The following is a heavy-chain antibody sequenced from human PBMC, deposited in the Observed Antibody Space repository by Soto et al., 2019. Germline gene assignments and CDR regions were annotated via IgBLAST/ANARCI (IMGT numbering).Heavy chain of an antibody. Sequence: QVRLVQSGSEVKKPGASVKVSCKASGYTFTSYGFSWVRQAPGQGLEWVGWISAHHGDTNYAQKFQGRDTMTTDTSTSTAYMELRSLRSDDTAVYYCARDTMVTSNWFDTWGQGTLVTVSS. CDR2: ISAHHGDT. J-gene: IGHJ5*02. CDR1: GYTFTSYG. V-gene: IGHV1-18*01. D-gene: IGHD4-17*01. CDR3: ARDTMVTSNWFDT.